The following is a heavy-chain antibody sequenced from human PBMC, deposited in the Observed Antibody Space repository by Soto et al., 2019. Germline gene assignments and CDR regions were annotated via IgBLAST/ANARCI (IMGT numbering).Heavy chain of an antibody. J-gene: IGHJ6*03. Sequence: ESGGGLVQPGRSLRLACAASGFTFDQYTMHWVRQAPGKGLEWVSSITWHSGTICYADSVKGRFTISRDNAKNSLYLQMNSLRGEDTALYYCAKEMITFGDFNYYYMDVWGNGTTVTVSS. CDR2: ITWHSGTI. CDR1: GFTFDQYT. V-gene: IGHV3-9*01. D-gene: IGHD3-16*01. CDR3: AKEMITFGDFNYYYMDV.